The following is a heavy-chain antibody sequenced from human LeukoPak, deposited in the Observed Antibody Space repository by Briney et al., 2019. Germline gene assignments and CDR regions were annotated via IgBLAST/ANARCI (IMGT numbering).Heavy chain of an antibody. J-gene: IGHJ6*03. Sequence: PAGSLRLSCAASGFTVSSNYMSWVRQAPGKGLEWVSVIYSGGSTYYADPVKGRFTISRDNSKNTLYLQMNSLRAEDTAVYYCARVDTAMAHPRRYYYYMDVWGKGTTVTVSS. CDR1: GFTVSSNY. D-gene: IGHD5-18*01. CDR2: IYSGGST. CDR3: ARVDTAMAHPRRYYYYMDV. V-gene: IGHV3-66*02.